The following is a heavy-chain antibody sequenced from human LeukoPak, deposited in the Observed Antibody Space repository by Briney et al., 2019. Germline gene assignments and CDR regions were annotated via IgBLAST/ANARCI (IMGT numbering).Heavy chain of an antibody. CDR3: AKSVALWFGELLSSYYYYYGMDV. CDR1: GFTFSSYG. Sequence: GRSLRLSCAASGFTFSSYGMHWVRQAPGKGLEWVAVISYDGSNKYYADSVKGRFTISRDNSKNTLYLQMNSLRAEDTAVYYCAKSVALWFGELLSSYYYYYGMDVWGQGTTVTVSS. D-gene: IGHD3-10*01. CDR2: ISYDGSNK. V-gene: IGHV3-30*18. J-gene: IGHJ6*02.